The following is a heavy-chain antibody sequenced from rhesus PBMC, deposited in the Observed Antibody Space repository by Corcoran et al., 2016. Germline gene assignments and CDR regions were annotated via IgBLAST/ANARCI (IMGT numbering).Heavy chain of an antibody. D-gene: IGHD4-23*01. Sequence: QVQLQESGPGLVKPSETLSLTCAVSGGSISRNYWSWIRQSPGKGLDWIGYIYGGSGNTIYNPSLKSRVTISRDTSKNQFSLKLSSMTAADTAVYYCATAYEYNNYVPLDYWGQGVLVTVSS. CDR1: GGSISRNY. CDR3: ATAYEYNNYVPLDY. J-gene: IGHJ4*01. CDR2: IYGGSGNT. V-gene: IGHV4-147*01.